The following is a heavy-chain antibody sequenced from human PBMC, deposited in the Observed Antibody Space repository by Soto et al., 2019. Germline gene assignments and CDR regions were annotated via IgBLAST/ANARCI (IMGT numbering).Heavy chain of an antibody. CDR2: IYYSGST. D-gene: IGHD2-2*01. CDR1: GGSISSGGYY. CDR3: ARKTEGPYCSSTSCSNWFDP. V-gene: IGHV4-61*08. Sequence: SETLSLTCTVSGGSISSGGYYWSWIRQHPGKGLEWIGYIYYSGSTYYNPSLKSRVTISVDTSKNQFSLKLSSVTAADTAVYYCARKTEGPYCSSTSCSNWFDPWGQGTLVTVS. J-gene: IGHJ5*02.